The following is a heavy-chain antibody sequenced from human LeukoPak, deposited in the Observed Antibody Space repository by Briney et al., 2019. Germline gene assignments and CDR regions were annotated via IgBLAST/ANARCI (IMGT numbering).Heavy chain of an antibody. Sequence: PSETLSLTCAVSGGSISSGGYSWSWIRQPPGKGLEWIGYIYHSGSAYYNPSLKSRVTISVDKSKNQFSLNLSSVTAADTAVYYCARGTYGSGPCNWFDPWGQGTLVTVSS. CDR1: GGSISSGGYS. CDR2: IYHSGSA. J-gene: IGHJ5*02. CDR3: ARGTYGSGPCNWFDP. V-gene: IGHV4-30-2*01. D-gene: IGHD3-10*01.